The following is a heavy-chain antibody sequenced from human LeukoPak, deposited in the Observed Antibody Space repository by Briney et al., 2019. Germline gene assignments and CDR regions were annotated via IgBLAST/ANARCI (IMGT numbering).Heavy chain of an antibody. CDR3: ARTVVVTAEHAFDI. Sequence: SETLSLTCAVHGGSFSSYYWGWIRQPPGKGLEWIGSIYYSGSTYYNPSLKSRVTISVDTSKNQFSLKLSSVTAADTAVYYCARTVVVTAEHAFDIWGQGTMVTVSS. CDR1: GGSFSSYY. V-gene: IGHV4-39*07. J-gene: IGHJ3*02. CDR2: IYYSGST. D-gene: IGHD2-21*02.